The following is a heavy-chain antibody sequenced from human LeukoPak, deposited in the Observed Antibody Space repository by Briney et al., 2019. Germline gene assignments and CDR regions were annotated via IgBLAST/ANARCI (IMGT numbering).Heavy chain of an antibody. V-gene: IGHV3-23*01. Sequence: GGSLRLSCAASGFTFNNYEMNWVRQAPGKGLEWVSTISGSGDNTYYADSVKGRFTISRDNSKNTLYLQMNSLRAEDTAVYYCARVTYGSGTYGAFDYWGQGTLVTVSS. J-gene: IGHJ4*02. CDR1: GFTFNNYE. D-gene: IGHD3-10*01. CDR2: ISGSGDNT. CDR3: ARVTYGSGTYGAFDY.